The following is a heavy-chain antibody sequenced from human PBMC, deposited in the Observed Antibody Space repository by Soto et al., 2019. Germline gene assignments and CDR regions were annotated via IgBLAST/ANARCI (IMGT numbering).Heavy chain of an antibody. CDR3: ATEAYCSGGSCTAFDI. V-gene: IGHV1-24*01. J-gene: IGHJ3*02. CDR2: FDPEDGET. CDR1: GYTLTELS. Sequence: ASVKVSCKVSGYTLTELSMHWVRQAPGKGLEWMGGFDPEDGETIYAQKFQGRVTMTEDTSTDTAHMELSSLRSEDTAVYYCATEAYCSGGSCTAFDIWGQGTMV. D-gene: IGHD2-15*01.